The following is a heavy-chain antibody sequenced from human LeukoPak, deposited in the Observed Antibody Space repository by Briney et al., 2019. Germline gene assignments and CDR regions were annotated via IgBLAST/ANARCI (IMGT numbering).Heavy chain of an antibody. CDR2: ISGSGGRT. V-gene: IGHV3-23*01. D-gene: IGHD1-26*01. Sequence: PGGSLRLSCAASEFTFSSYAMSWVRQAPGKGLEWVSAISGSGGRTYYADSVKGRFSISRDNSKNTLYLQMDNLRAEDTAVYYCAKRGAEVGETVAPGDYWGQGTLLTVSS. CDR3: AKRGAEVGETVAPGDY. J-gene: IGHJ4*02. CDR1: EFTFSSYA.